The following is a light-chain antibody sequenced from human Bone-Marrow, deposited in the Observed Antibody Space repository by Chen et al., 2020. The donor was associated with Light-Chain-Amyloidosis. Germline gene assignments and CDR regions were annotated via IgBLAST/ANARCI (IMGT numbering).Light chain of an antibody. CDR1: NIGSTS. CDR3: QVWDRSSDRPV. J-gene: IGLJ3*02. Sequence: YVLTQPSWVSVAAGETVSIACGGNNIGSTSVHWYQQTPGQAPVLVVYDESDLPSGIPERLSVSNSGNTATLTISRVEAENEADYYCQVWDRSSDRPVFGGGTKLTVL. V-gene: IGLV3-21*02. CDR2: DES.